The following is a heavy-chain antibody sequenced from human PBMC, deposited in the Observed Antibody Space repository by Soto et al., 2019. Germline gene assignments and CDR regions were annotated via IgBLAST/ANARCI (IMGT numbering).Heavy chain of an antibody. CDR1: GFTFSSYA. J-gene: IGHJ6*02. CDR3: ARVGLVKVYYYGMDV. CDR2: ISYDGSNK. D-gene: IGHD3-3*01. Sequence: PGGSLRLSCAASGFTFSSYAMHWVRQAPGKGLEWVAVISYDGSNKYYADSVKGRFTISRDNSKNTLYLQMNSLRAEDTAVYYCARVGLVKVYYYGMDVWGQGTTVTVSS. V-gene: IGHV3-30-3*01.